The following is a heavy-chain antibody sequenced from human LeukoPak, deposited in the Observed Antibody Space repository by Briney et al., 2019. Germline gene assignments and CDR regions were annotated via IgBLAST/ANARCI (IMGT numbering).Heavy chain of an antibody. Sequence: GESLKISCKGSGYRFTNYWIGWVRQMPGKGLEWMGIIYPDDSDTRYSPSFQGQVTISVDKSISTAYLQWSSLKASDTAVYYCARWTRYSSGVYYLYYWGQGTLVTVSS. D-gene: IGHD3-10*01. CDR3: ARWTRYSSGVYYLYY. J-gene: IGHJ4*02. CDR2: IYPDDSDT. CDR1: GYRFTNYW. V-gene: IGHV5-51*01.